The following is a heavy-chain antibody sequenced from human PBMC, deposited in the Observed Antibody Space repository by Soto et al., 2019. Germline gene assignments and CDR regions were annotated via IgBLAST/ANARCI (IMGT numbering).Heavy chain of an antibody. CDR1: GGSISSSSYY. D-gene: IGHD3-3*01. CDR2: IYYSGST. J-gene: IGHJ5*02. V-gene: IGHV4-39*01. Sequence: SETLSLTCTVSGGSISSSSYYWGWIRQPPGKGLEWIGSIYYSGSTYYNPSLKSRVTISVDTSKNQFSLKLSPVTAADTAVYYCARHGGSTDSRFLEWLTPYKDSRGNEGWFDPWGQGTLVTVSS. CDR3: ARHGGSTDSRFLEWLTPYKDSRGNEGWFDP.